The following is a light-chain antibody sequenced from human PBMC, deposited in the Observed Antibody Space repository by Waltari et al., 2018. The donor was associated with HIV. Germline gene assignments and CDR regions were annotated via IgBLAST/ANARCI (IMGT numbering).Light chain of an antibody. V-gene: IGLV1-40*01. CDR2: GNN. CDR1: PSNNGADFD. Sequence: QSVLTQPPSVSGAPGQKVTISCTGSPSNNGADFDLHWYQQLPGRAPKVLIYGNNKRPSGIPDRFSGSKSGTSASLAITGLQSDDEADYYCHSYDSGLGALFGGGTKVTVL. J-gene: IGLJ3*02. CDR3: HSYDSGLGAL.